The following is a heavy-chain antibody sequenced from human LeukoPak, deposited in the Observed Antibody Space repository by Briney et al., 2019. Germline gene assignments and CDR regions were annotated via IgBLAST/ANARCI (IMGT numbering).Heavy chain of an antibody. D-gene: IGHD4-11*01. CDR1: GYSFADLW. V-gene: IGHV5-51*01. Sequence: GESLKISCKASGYSFADLWIGWVRQMPGKGLEWMGIIFPGDSDIRYNPSFQGRVSMSVDKSTNTAYLQWSSLKASDTAMYYCATYSNPYYYYYYGMDVWGQGTTVTVSS. CDR3: ATYSNPYYYYYYGMDV. CDR2: IFPGDSDI. J-gene: IGHJ6*02.